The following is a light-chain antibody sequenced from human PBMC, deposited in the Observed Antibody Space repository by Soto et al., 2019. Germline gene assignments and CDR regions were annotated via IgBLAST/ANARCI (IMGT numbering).Light chain of an antibody. Sequence: EIVLTQSPGTLCLSPGERATLSCRASQSVSTTYLAWYQQKPGQSPRLLIYGATRRATGIPDRFSGSGSVTDFIPTISRREPEDFALYFCQQYGSSPYTFAQGTKLDIK. CDR1: QSVSTTY. J-gene: IGKJ2*01. CDR2: GAT. V-gene: IGKV3-20*01. CDR3: QQYGSSPYT.